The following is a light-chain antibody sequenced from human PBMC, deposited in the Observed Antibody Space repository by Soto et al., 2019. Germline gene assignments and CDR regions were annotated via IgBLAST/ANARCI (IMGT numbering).Light chain of an antibody. V-gene: IGLV1-51*01. J-gene: IGLJ1*01. CDR3: GTWDNSLDDYV. Sequence: QSVLTQPPSVSAAPGQSVTISCFGSGSNIGNNFVSWYQQFPGTSPKLLVYDNNKRPSGIPGRFSGSKSGTSATLDITGLQNGEEADYYCGTWDNSLDDYVFGAGTKVTVL. CDR1: GSNIGNNF. CDR2: DNN.